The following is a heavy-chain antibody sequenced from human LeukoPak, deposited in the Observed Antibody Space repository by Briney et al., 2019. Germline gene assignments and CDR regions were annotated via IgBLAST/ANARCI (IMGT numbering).Heavy chain of an antibody. J-gene: IGHJ4*02. CDR2: INTDGSGT. Sequence: GGSLRLSCAASGFTFSSYWMHWVRQAPGKGLVWISRINTDGSGTYYADSLKDRFTISRDNAKSTLYLQMNSLRADDTAVYYCATDRGWRTSGYYLYYFEYWGQGTLVTYSS. CDR1: GFTFSSYW. V-gene: IGHV3-74*01. D-gene: IGHD3-3*01. CDR3: ATDRGWRTSGYYLYYFEY.